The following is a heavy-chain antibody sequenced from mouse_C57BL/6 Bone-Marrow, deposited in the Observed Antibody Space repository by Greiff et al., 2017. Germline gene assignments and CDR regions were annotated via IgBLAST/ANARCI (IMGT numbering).Heavy chain of an antibody. CDR3: TTYYIGSSYWYFDV. D-gene: IGHD1-1*01. V-gene: IGHV14-4*01. J-gene: IGHJ1*03. CDR1: GFNIKDDY. CDR2: IDPSNGDT. Sequence: VQLKQPGAELVRPGASVKLSCTASGFNIKDDYMHWVKQRPEQGLEWIGWIDPSNGDTEYDTKFQGKATITADTSSNTAYLQLSSLTSEDTAVYYFTTYYIGSSYWYFDVWGTGTTVTVSS.